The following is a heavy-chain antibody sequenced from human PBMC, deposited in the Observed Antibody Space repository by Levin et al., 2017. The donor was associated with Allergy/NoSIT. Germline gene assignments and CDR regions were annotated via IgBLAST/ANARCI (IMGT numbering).Heavy chain of an antibody. J-gene: IGHJ4*02. CDR1: GFSLSTVGMC. CDR3: ARRHWKDRLGCDY. V-gene: IGHV2-70*12. CDR2: IDWEDEA. Sequence: SGPTLVKPTQTLTLTCTFSGFSLSTVGMCVSWIRQPPGKALEWLALIDWEDEAYYSTSLKTRLTISKDTSKNQVVLSVANMDPVDTATYYCARRHWKDRLGCDYWGQGALVTVSS. D-gene: IGHD1-1*01.